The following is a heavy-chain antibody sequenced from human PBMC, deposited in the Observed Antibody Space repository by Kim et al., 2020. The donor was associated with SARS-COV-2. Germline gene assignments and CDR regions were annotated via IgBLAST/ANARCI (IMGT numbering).Heavy chain of an antibody. Sequence: SETLSLTCTVSGGSISSGGYYWSWIRQHPGKGLEWIGYIYYSGSTYYNPSLKSRVTISVDTSKNQLSLKLSSVTAADTAGYYCARGLPSAYSSSPGWFDPWGQGTLVTVSS. J-gene: IGHJ5*02. CDR3: ARGLPSAYSSSPGWFDP. CDR2: IYYSGST. D-gene: IGHD6-13*01. CDR1: GGSISSGGYY. V-gene: IGHV4-31*03.